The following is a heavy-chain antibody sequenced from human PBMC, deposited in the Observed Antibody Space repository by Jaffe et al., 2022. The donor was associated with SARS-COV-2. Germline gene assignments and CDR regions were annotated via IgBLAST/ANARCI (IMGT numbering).Heavy chain of an antibody. CDR3: ARDGRELRTYYYYGMDV. Sequence: QVQLVESGGGVVQPGRSLRLSCAASGFTFSSYGMHWVRQAPGKGLEWVAVIWYDGSNKYYADSVKGRFTISRDNSKNTLYLQMNSLRAEDTAVYYCARDGRELRTYYYYGMDVWGQGTTVTVSS. J-gene: IGHJ6*02. V-gene: IGHV3-33*01. D-gene: IGHD1-26*01. CDR2: IWYDGSNK. CDR1: GFTFSSYG.